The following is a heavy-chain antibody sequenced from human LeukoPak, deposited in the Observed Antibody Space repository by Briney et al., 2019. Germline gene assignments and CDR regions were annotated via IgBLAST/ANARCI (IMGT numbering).Heavy chain of an antibody. V-gene: IGHV3-30-3*01. Sequence: GGSLRLSCAASGFTFSSHAMHWVRQAPGKGLEWVAFISYDGSIKYYADSVKGRFTISRDNAKNTLYLQMSSLRTEDTAVYYCARDRSRNYSCDYWGQGTLVSVSS. CDR2: ISYDGSIK. D-gene: IGHD2-2*01. CDR1: GFTFSSHA. CDR3: ARDRSRNYSCDY. J-gene: IGHJ4*02.